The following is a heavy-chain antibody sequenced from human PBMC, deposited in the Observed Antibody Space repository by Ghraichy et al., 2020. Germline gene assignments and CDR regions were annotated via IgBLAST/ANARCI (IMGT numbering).Heavy chain of an antibody. CDR3: ARAGTTGGAFDI. J-gene: IGHJ3*02. D-gene: IGHD1-7*01. V-gene: IGHV1-69*06. Sequence: SVKVSCKASGGTFSSYAISWVRQAPGQGLEWMGGIIPIFGTANYAQKFQGRVTITADKSTSTAYMELSSLRSEDTAVYYCARAGTTGGAFDIWGQGTMVTVSS. CDR2: IIPIFGTA. CDR1: GGTFSSYA.